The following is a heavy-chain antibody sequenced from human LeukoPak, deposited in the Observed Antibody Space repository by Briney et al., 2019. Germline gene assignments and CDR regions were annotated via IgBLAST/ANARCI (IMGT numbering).Heavy chain of an antibody. D-gene: IGHD6-13*01. CDR2: AGGSDGST. Sequence: GGSLRLSCAASGFTFSSYAMSWVRQAPGKGLEWVSGAGGSDGSTFYSDSVKGRFTISRDNSKNKVYLQMNSLRAEDTALYYCAKRDPYSSSWWAFDYWGQGTLVTVSS. CDR1: GFTFSSYA. V-gene: IGHV3-23*01. J-gene: IGHJ4*02. CDR3: AKRDPYSSSWWAFDY.